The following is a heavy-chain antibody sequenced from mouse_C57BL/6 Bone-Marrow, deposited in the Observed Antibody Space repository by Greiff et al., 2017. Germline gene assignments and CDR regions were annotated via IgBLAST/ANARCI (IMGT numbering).Heavy chain of an antibody. CDR2: IHPNSGST. CDR1: GYTFTSYW. D-gene: IGHD1-1*01. V-gene: IGHV1-64*01. J-gene: IGHJ3*01. CDR3: ARSGLRYPAWFAY. Sequence: QVHVKQSGAELVKPGASVKLSCKASGYTFTSYWMHWVKQRPGQGLEWIGMIHPNSGSTNYNEKFKSKATLTVDKSSSTAYMQLSSLTSEDSAVYYCARSGLRYPAWFAYWGQGTLVTVSA.